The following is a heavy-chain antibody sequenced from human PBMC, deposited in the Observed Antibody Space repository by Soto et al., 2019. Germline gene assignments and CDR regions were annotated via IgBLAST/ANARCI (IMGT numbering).Heavy chain of an antibody. D-gene: IGHD2-8*01. CDR1: GYTFTSYY. CDR2: IDPNSGGA. V-gene: IGHV1-2*02. CDR3: AREMASTWFDS. J-gene: IGHJ5*02. Sequence: GASVKVSCKPSGYTFTSYYMHWLRQAPGQGPEWMGWIDPNSGGAHYAKNFQGRVTLTWGTSLTTAYMELSSLRSDDTAIYYCAREMASTWFDSWGQGSLVTVSS.